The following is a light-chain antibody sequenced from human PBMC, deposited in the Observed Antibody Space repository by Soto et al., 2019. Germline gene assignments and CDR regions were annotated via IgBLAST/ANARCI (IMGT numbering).Light chain of an antibody. CDR3: QQYYGIPYT. CDR1: QSVFYSSNNKNY. V-gene: IGKV4-1*01. J-gene: IGKJ2*01. CDR2: WAS. Sequence: DIVMTQSPDSLAVSLGERATINCKSSQSVFYSSNNKNYLAWYQQKPGQPPKLLIYWASTRESGVPDRFSGSGSGTDFTLTISSLQAEDGAVYYCQQYYGIPYTFGQGTKLEIK.